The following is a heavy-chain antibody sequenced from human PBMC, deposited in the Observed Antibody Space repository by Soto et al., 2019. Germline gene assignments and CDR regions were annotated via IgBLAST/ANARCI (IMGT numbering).Heavy chain of an antibody. CDR3: ARGVVVPAAIRGNWFDP. J-gene: IGHJ5*02. D-gene: IGHD2-2*02. Sequence: ASVKVSCKASGYTFTSYYMHWVRQAPGQGLEWMGIINPSGGSTSYAQKFQGRVTMTRDTSTSTVYMELSSLRSEDTAVYYCARGVVVPAAIRGNWFDPWGQGTLVTVSS. CDR1: GYTFTSYY. V-gene: IGHV1-46*01. CDR2: INPSGGST.